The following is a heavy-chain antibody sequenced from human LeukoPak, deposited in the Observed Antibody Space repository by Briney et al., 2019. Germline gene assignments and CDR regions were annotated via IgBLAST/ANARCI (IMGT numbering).Heavy chain of an antibody. CDR1: GGSISSYY. Sequence: SETLSLTCTVSGGSISSYYWSWIRQPAGKGLEWIGRIYTSGSTNYNPSLKSRVTMSVGTSKNQLSLILSSVTAADTAVYYCARQQLAGGYYYYAMDVWGQGTTVTVSS. D-gene: IGHD6-13*01. CDR3: ARQQLAGGYYYYAMDV. V-gene: IGHV4-4*07. J-gene: IGHJ6*02. CDR2: IYTSGST.